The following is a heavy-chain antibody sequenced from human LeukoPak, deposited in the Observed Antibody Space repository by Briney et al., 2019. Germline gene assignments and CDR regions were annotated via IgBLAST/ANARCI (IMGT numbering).Heavy chain of an antibody. CDR2: ISAYNGNT. Sequence: ASVKVSCKASGYTFTSYGISWVRQAPGQGLEWMGWISAYNGNTNYAQKLQGRVTMTTDTSTSTAYMELRSLRSDDTAVYYCARSRITMIVVVIIDAFDIWGQGTMVTVSS. D-gene: IGHD3-22*01. V-gene: IGHV1-18*01. J-gene: IGHJ3*02. CDR1: GYTFTSYG. CDR3: ARSRITMIVVVIIDAFDI.